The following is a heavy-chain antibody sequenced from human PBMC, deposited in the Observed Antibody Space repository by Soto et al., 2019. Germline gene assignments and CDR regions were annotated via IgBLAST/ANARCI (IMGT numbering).Heavy chain of an antibody. J-gene: IGHJ6*02. D-gene: IGHD1-26*01. CDR3: AKDPPWTVGPLAMDV. Sequence: EVQLLESGGGLVQPGGSLRLSCVASGFAFSTHAMSWVRQAPGKGLEWVSTFSGSGGNIYYAESVKGRLTISRDDSKNTLYLQMGSLRVEDTAVYYCAKDPPWTVGPLAMDVWGQGTTVTVSS. V-gene: IGHV3-23*01. CDR1: GFAFSTHA. CDR2: FSGSGGNI.